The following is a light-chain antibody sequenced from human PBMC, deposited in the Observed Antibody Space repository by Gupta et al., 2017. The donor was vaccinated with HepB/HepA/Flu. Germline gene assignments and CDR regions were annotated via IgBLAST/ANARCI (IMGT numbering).Light chain of an antibody. CDR3: QQDYNWPPAT. CDR2: GIS. Sequence: EIVMIQSPPTLSVSPGETATLSCRASQSVSNNLAWYQKKPGQAPRLLIYGISTRATGTPARFSGTGYRTDFSLTISSRQPVDSAVYYCQQDYNWPPATFGQGTRLEMK. CDR1: QSVSNN. V-gene: IGKV3-15*01. J-gene: IGKJ2*01.